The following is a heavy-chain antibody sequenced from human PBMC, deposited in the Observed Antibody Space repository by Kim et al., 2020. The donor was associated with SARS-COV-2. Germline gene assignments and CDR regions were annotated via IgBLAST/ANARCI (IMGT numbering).Heavy chain of an antibody. CDR2: IIPIFGTA. J-gene: IGHJ6*02. V-gene: IGHV1-69*13. D-gene: IGHD3-10*01. CDR1: GGTFSSYA. Sequence: SVKVSCKASGGTFSSYAISWVRQAPGQGLEWMGGIIPIFGTANYAQKFQGRVTITADESTSTAYMELSSLRSEDTAVYYCARDLYARVRGVIITWHGMDVWGQGTTVTVSS. CDR3: ARDLYARVRGVIITWHGMDV.